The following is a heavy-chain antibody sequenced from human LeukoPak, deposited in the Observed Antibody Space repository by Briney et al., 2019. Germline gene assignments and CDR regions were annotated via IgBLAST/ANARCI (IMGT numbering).Heavy chain of an antibody. D-gene: IGHD3-22*01. Sequence: ASVKVSCKTSGGTFSNYAISWVRQAPGQGLEWMGGIIPVFDTPIYAQNFQGRVTITADESTSTVYMELSSLRSEDTAVYFCASTDYYDSRGYRGSFPIWGQGTMVTVSS. CDR3: ASTDYYDSRGYRGSFPI. V-gene: IGHV1-69*01. CDR2: IIPVFDTP. CDR1: GGTFSNYA. J-gene: IGHJ3*02.